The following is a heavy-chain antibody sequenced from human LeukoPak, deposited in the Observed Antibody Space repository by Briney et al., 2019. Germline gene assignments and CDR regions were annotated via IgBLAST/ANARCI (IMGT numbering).Heavy chain of an antibody. J-gene: IGHJ4*02. CDR2: IYHSGST. CDR1: GYSISSGYY. CDR3: ARDRRDGYNLYYFDL. V-gene: IGHV4-38-2*02. Sequence: SETLSLTRAVSGYSISSGYYWGWIRQPPGKGLEWIGSIYHSGSTYYSPSLKSRVTISVDTSKNQFSLKLSSVAAADTAVYYCARDRRDGYNLYYFDLWGQGTLVTVSS. D-gene: IGHD5-24*01.